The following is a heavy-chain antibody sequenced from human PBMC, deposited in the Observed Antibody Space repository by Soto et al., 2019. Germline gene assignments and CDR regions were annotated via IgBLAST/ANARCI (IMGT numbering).Heavy chain of an antibody. Sequence: SVKVSCKAPGGTFSTYIISWVRQAPGQGLEWMGRIIPIPDITNYAQKFQGRVTITADRSTSTAYMELTSLKSEDTAVYYCARDRITTRGDAFDLWGQGTMVTVSS. D-gene: IGHD3-3*01. CDR2: IIPIPDIT. J-gene: IGHJ3*01. V-gene: IGHV1-69*04. CDR3: ARDRITTRGDAFDL. CDR1: GGTFSTYI.